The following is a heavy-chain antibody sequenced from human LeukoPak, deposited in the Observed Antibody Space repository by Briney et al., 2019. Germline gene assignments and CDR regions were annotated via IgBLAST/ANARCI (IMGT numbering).Heavy chain of an antibody. D-gene: IGHD3-10*01. Sequence: SEALSLTCTVSGGSISSGSYYWSWIRQPAGKGLEWIGRIYTSGSTNYNPSLKSRVTISVDTSKNQFSLKLSSVTAADTAVYYCARERRSGSYYYFDYWGQGTLVTVSS. CDR3: ARERRSGSYYYFDY. CDR2: IYTSGST. J-gene: IGHJ4*02. V-gene: IGHV4-61*02. CDR1: GGSISSGSYY.